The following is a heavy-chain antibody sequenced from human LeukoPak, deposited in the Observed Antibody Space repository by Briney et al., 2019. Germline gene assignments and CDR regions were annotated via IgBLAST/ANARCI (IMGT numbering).Heavy chain of an antibody. Sequence: PSETLSLTCAVSDGSFTGYYWNWIRQPPGKGLEWIGGINHSGSTHNNPSLKSRVTMSVDWSKNQVSLKLSSVTAADTAVYYCARACSYDLNCFDPWGQGTLVTVSS. D-gene: IGHD2-2*01. CDR2: INHSGST. CDR1: DGSFTGYY. V-gene: IGHV4-34*01. J-gene: IGHJ5*02. CDR3: ARACSYDLNCFDP.